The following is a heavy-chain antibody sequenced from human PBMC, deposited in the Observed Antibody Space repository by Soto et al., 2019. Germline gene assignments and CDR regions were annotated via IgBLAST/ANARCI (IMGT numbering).Heavy chain of an antibody. D-gene: IGHD3-22*01. V-gene: IGHV1-69*01. CDR1: GGTFSSYA. J-gene: IGHJ6*02. Sequence: QVQLVQSGAEVKKLGSSVKVSCKASGGTFSSYAISWVRQAPGQGLGWRGGIIPIFGTANYAQKFQGRVTITADESTSTAYMELSSLRSEDTAVYYCATYYDSSGYYFTAYYYYGMDVWGQGTTVTVSS. CDR2: IIPIFGTA. CDR3: ATYYDSSGYYFTAYYYYGMDV.